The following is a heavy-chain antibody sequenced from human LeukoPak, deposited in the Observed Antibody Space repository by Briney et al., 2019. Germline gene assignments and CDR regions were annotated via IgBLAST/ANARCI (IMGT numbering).Heavy chain of an antibody. D-gene: IGHD3-16*01. J-gene: IGHJ4*01. CDR1: GFSLSDYW. Sequence: PGGSLRLSCVGSGFSLSDYWMHWVRQTPGKGLMWVSRITSDGSTTWYADSVKGRFTVSRDNAKNTLFLEMNSLRDEDTAAYYCAGDYIWGRLFWGQGTLVTVSS. CDR3: AGDYIWGRLF. CDR2: ITSDGSTT. V-gene: IGHV3-74*01.